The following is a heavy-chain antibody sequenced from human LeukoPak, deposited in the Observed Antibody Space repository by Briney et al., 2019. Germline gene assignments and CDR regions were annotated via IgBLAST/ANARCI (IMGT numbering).Heavy chain of an antibody. CDR2: ISGSGGST. V-gene: IGHV3-23*01. CDR3: AKGKTQQLVPGYFQH. J-gene: IGHJ1*01. Sequence: GGSLRLSCAASGFTFSSYAMSWVRQAPGKGLEWVSDISGSGGSTYYADSVKGRFTISRDNSKNTLYLQMNSLRAEDTAVYYCAKGKTQQLVPGYFQHWGQGTLVTVSA. CDR1: GFTFSSYA. D-gene: IGHD6-13*01.